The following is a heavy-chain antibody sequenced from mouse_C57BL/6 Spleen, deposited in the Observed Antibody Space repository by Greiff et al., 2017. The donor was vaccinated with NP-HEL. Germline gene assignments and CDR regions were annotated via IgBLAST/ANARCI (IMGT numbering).Heavy chain of an antibody. CDR3: ARDQGTTVVANDDFDY. CDR1: GFTFSSYA. V-gene: IGHV5-4*01. CDR2: ISDGGSYT. J-gene: IGHJ2*01. D-gene: IGHD1-1*01. Sequence: EVMLVESGGGLVKPGGSLKLSCAASGFTFSSYAMSWVRQTPEKRLEWVATISDGGSYTYYPDNVKGRFTISRDNAKNNMYLQMSHLKSEATVMYYCARDQGTTVVANDDFDYWGQGTTLTVAS.